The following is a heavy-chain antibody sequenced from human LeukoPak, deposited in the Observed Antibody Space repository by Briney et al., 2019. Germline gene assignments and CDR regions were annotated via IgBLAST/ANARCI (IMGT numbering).Heavy chain of an antibody. V-gene: IGHV1-2*02. Sequence: ASVKVSCKASGYTFTGYYMHWVRQAPGQGLEWMGWINPNSGGTNYAQKFQGRVTMTRDTSISTAYMELSRLRSDDTAVYYCARDPGYYDFWSGYHQFDAFDIWGQGTMVTVS. CDR2: INPNSGGT. CDR3: ARDPGYYDFWSGYHQFDAFDI. D-gene: IGHD3-3*01. CDR1: GYTFTGYY. J-gene: IGHJ3*02.